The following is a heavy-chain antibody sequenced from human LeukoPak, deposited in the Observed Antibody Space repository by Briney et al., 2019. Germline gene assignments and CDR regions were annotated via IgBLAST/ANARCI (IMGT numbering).Heavy chain of an antibody. V-gene: IGHV4-59*11. CDR1: GGSISSHY. CDR3: AREARGGAARGDYYYYYMDV. Sequence: SETLSLTCTVSGGSISSHYWSWIRQPPGKGLEWIGYIYYSGSTNYNPSLKSRVTISVDTSKNQFSLKLSSVTAADTAVYYCAREARGGAARGDYYYYYMDVWGKGTTVTVSS. CDR2: IYYSGST. J-gene: IGHJ6*03. D-gene: IGHD6-6*01.